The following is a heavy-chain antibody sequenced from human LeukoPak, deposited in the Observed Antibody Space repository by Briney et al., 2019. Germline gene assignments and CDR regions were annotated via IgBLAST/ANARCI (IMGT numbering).Heavy chain of an antibody. Sequence: GGSLRLSCAASGFTFSSYAMSWVRQAPGKGLEWVSAISGSGGSTYYADSVKGRFTISRDNSKNTLYLQMNSLRAEDTAVYHCAKARFLEWLLLNYWGQGTLVTVSS. CDR2: ISGSGGST. D-gene: IGHD3-3*01. V-gene: IGHV3-23*01. CDR3: AKARFLEWLLLNY. CDR1: GFTFSSYA. J-gene: IGHJ4*02.